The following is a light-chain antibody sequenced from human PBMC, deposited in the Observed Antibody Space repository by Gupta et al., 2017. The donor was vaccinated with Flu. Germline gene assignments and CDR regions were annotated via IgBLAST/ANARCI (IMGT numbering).Light chain of an antibody. CDR3: AAWDSSLTAVL. V-gene: IGLV1-51*01. CDR2: DDD. CDR1: SSNIEHNY. Sequence: QPVLTQAPSVSAAPGQKVTISCSGSSSNIEHNYVSWYQQLPGTAPKLLIYDDDKRPSGIPDRCSGSKSGTSTTLGITGLQTGDEADYYCAAWDSSLTAVLFGGGTKLTVL. J-gene: IGLJ3*02.